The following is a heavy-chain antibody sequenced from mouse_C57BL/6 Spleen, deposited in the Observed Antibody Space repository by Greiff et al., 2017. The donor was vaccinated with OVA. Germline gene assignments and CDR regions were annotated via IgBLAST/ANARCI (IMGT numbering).Heavy chain of an antibody. CDR2: ISSGGDYT. CDR1: GFTFSSYA. J-gene: IGHJ3*01. V-gene: IGHV5-9-1*02. CDR3: TRELTGTWFAY. D-gene: IGHD4-1*01. Sequence: VESGEGLVKPGGSLKLSCAASGFTFSSYAMSWVRQTPEKRLEWVAYISSGGDYTYYADTVKGRFTISRDNARNTLYLQMSSLKSEDTAMYYCTRELTGTWFAYWGQGTLVTVSA.